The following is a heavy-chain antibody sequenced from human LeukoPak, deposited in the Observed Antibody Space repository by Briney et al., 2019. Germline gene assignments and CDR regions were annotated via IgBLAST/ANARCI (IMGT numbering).Heavy chain of an antibody. CDR3: ARDAGGSMDV. J-gene: IGHJ6*04. CDR1: GFTVTDNY. CDR2: IKQEGSEK. V-gene: IGHV3-7*01. Sequence: GGSLRLSCAVSGFTVTDNYMSWVRQAPGKGLEWVANIKQEGSEKYYVDSVKGRFTISRDDAKNSLFLQMNSLRVEDTAVYYCARDAGGSMDVWGKGTTVTVSS. D-gene: IGHD3-10*01.